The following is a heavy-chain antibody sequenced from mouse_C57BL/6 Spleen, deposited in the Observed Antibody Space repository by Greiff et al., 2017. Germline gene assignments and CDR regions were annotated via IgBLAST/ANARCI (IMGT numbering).Heavy chain of an antibody. CDR3: VRHPGYYGGAMDY. V-gene: IGHV10-1*01. D-gene: IGHD1-1*01. J-gene: IGHJ4*01. CDR1: GFSFNTYA. Sequence: EVMLVESGGGLVQPKGSLKLSCAASGFSFNTYAMNWVRQAPGKGLEWVARIRSKSNNYATYYADSVKDRFTISRDDSESMLYLQMNNLKTEDTAMYYCVRHPGYYGGAMDYWGQGTSVTVSS. CDR2: IRSKSNNYAT.